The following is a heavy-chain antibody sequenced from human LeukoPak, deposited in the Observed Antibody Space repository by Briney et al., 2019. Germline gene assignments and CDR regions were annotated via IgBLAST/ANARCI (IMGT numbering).Heavy chain of an antibody. CDR2: ISTDGNIA. V-gene: IGHV3-74*01. CDR1: GFTFSSYW. CDR3: ARLWLGATGFDY. Sequence: GGSLRLSCAASGFTFSSYWMHWVRQAPGKGLVWVPRISTDGNIANYADSVKGRFTISRDNAKNTLYLQLNSLRAEDTAVYYCARLWLGATGFDYWGQGTLVTVSS. J-gene: IGHJ4*02. D-gene: IGHD1-26*01.